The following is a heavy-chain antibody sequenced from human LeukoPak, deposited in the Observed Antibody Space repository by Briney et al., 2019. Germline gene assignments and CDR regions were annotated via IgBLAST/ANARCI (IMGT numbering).Heavy chain of an antibody. Sequence: ASVKVSCKASGYTFTSYGISWVRQAPGQGLEWMGWISVYNGNTNYAQKVQGRVTMTRNTSISTAYMELSSLRSEDTAVYYCARGTNWFDPWGQGTLVTVSS. CDR2: ISVYNGNT. V-gene: IGHV1-18*04. J-gene: IGHJ5*02. CDR3: ARGTNWFDP. CDR1: GYTFTSYG.